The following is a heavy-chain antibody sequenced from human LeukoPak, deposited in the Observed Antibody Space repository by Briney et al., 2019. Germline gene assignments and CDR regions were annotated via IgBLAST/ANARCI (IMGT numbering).Heavy chain of an antibody. CDR3: ARAPKMVRGVTANYYYYYMDV. V-gene: IGHV1-8*03. CDR1: GGTFSSYA. J-gene: IGHJ6*03. CDR2: KNPNSGNT. Sequence: ASVKVSCKASGGTFSSYAISWVRQATGQGLEWMGWKNPNSGNTGYAQKFQGRVTITRNTSISTAYMELSSLRSEDTAVYYCARAPKMVRGVTANYYYYYMDVWGKGTTVTVSS. D-gene: IGHD3-10*01.